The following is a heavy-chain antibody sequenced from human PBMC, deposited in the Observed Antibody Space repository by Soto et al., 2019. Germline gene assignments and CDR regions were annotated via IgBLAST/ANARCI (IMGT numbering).Heavy chain of an antibody. J-gene: IGHJ6*02. CDR2: IYYSGSA. CDR3: GRGVGFGYYYYHMDL. V-gene: IGHV4-61*01. Sequence: QVQLQESGPGLVKPSETLSLTCTVSGDSVTSVSDYRSWIRQPPGKGLEWFGYIYYSGSADYNHSLGSRVTISIDTSKNQFSLKLTSVTAADAAVYYCGRGVGFGYYYYHMDLGGQGTTVTVSS. CDR1: GDSVTSVSDY. D-gene: IGHD3-10*01.